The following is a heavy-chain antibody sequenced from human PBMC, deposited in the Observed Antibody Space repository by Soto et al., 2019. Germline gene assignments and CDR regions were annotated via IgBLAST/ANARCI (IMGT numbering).Heavy chain of an antibody. CDR1: GYTFTGYY. CDR2: INPNSGGT. J-gene: IGHJ4*02. D-gene: IGHD6-13*01. V-gene: IGHV1-2*04. Sequence: KVFGASVKVSCKASGYTFTGYYMHWVRQTPGQGLEWMGWINPNSGGTNYAQKFQGWVTMTRDTSISTAYMELSRLRSDDTAVYYCARSISAAGTHFDYWGQGTLVTVS. CDR3: ARSISAAGTHFDY.